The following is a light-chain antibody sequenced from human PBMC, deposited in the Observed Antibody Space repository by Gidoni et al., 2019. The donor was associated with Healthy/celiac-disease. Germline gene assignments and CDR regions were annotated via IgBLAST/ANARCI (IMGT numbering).Light chain of an antibody. CDR2: AAS. Sequence: DIQMTQSPSSLSASVGDRVTITCRASQSISSYLNWYQQKPGNQEPKLLIYAASSLQSGVPSRFSGSGSGTDFTLTISSLQPEDFATYYCQQSYSTPYTFGQGTKLEIK. CDR3: QQSYSTPYT. J-gene: IGKJ2*01. V-gene: IGKV1-39*01. CDR1: QSISSY.